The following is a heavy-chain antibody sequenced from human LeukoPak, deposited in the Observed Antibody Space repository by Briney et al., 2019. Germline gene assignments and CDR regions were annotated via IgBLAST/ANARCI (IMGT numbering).Heavy chain of an antibody. CDR3: AKGRCSSTSCYTIGYGSGSYFDY. Sequence: PGGSLRLSCAASGFTFSSYGMHWVRQAPGKGLEWVAFIRYDGSNKYYADSVKGRFTISRDNSKNTLYLQMNSLRAEETAVYYCAKGRCSSTSCYTIGYGSGSYFDYWGQGTLVTVCS. V-gene: IGHV3-30*02. D-gene: IGHD2-2*02. CDR2: IRYDGSNK. CDR1: GFTFSSYG. J-gene: IGHJ4*02.